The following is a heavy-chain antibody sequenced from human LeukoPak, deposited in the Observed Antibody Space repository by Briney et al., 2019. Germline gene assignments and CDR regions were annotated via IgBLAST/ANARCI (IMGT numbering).Heavy chain of an antibody. CDR1: GGTFSSYA. V-gene: IGHV1-69*04. D-gene: IGHD6-6*01. Sequence: ASVKVSCKASGGTFSSYAISWVRQAPGQGLEWMGRIIPILGIANYAQKFQGRVTITADKSTSTAYMELSSLRSEDTAVYYCAIEYSSPDPPFDYWGQGTLVTVSS. CDR2: IIPILGIA. J-gene: IGHJ4*02. CDR3: AIEYSSPDPPFDY.